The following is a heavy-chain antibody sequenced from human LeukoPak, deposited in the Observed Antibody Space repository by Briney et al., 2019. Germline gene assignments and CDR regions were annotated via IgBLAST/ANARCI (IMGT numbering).Heavy chain of an antibody. D-gene: IGHD4-17*01. Sequence: SVKVSCKASGGTFSSYAISWVRQAPGQGLEWMGRIIPILGVANYAQKFQGRVTITADKSTSTAYMELSSLRSEDTAVYYCARDSAYGDAYYFDYWGQGTLVTVSS. CDR1: GGTFSSYA. V-gene: IGHV1-69*04. CDR3: ARDSAYGDAYYFDY. J-gene: IGHJ4*02. CDR2: IIPILGVA.